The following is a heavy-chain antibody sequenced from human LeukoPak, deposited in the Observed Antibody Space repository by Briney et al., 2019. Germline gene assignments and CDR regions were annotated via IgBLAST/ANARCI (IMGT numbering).Heavy chain of an antibody. CDR3: ARVPYSSSWYPDY. D-gene: IGHD6-13*01. Sequence: SETLSLTCTVSGVSISSSNSYWGWIRQPPGKGLEWIGSIYYTGNTYYNASLKSQVSISIDTSKNQFSLKLTSVTAADTSVYYCARVPYSSSWYPDYWGQGTLVTVSS. CDR1: GVSISSSNSY. V-gene: IGHV4-39*01. CDR2: IYYTGNT. J-gene: IGHJ4*02.